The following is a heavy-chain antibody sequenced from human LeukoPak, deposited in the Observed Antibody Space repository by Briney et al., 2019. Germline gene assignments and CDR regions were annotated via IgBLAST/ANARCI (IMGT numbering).Heavy chain of an antibody. V-gene: IGHV4-38-2*02. CDR3: ARVALIVVVPAVISNWFDP. CDR1: GGSISSGYY. J-gene: IGHJ5*02. D-gene: IGHD2-2*01. Sequence: PSETLSLTCTVSGGSISSGYYWGWIRQPPGKGLEWIGSIYHSGSTYYDPSLKSRVTISVDTSKNQFSLKLSSVTAADTAVYYCARVALIVVVPAVISNWFDPWGQGTLVTVSS. CDR2: IYHSGST.